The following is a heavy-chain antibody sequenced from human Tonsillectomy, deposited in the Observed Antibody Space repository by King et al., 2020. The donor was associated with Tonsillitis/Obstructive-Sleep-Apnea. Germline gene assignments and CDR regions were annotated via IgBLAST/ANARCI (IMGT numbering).Heavy chain of an antibody. V-gene: IGHV4-34*01. Sequence: VQLQQWGAGLLKPSETLSLTCAVYGGSFSGYYWSWIRQPPGKGLEWIGEINHSGSTNYNPSLKSRVTISLDTSKNQFSLKLSSVTAADTAVYYCAREDLVLVPPVMGGGFDYWGQGTLVTVSS. CDR3: AREDLVLVPPVMGGGFDY. CDR2: INHSGST. D-gene: IGHD3-16*01. J-gene: IGHJ4*02. CDR1: GGSFSGYY.